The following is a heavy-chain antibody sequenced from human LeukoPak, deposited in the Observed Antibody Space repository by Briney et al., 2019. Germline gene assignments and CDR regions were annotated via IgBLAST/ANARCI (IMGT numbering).Heavy chain of an antibody. J-gene: IGHJ6*03. D-gene: IGHD2-2*01. CDR2: TYYRSKWYN. Sequence: SQTLSLTCAISGDSVSSNSAAWNWIRQSPSRSLEWLGRTYYRSKWYNDYAVSVKSRITINPDTSKNQFSLQLNSVTPEDTAVYYCARDRMKHYCSSTSCYYYYYMDVWGKGTTVTVSS. CDR3: ARDRMKHYCSSTSCYYYYYMDV. CDR1: GDSVSSNSAA. V-gene: IGHV6-1*01.